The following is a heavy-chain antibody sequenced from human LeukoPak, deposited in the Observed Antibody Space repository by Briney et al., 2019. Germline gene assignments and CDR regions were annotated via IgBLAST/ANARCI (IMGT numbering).Heavy chain of an antibody. D-gene: IGHD1-26*01. CDR2: ISYDGSNK. CDR3: AREAVGATTGEAFDI. J-gene: IGHJ3*02. V-gene: IGHV3-30-3*01. Sequence: GGSLRLSCAASGFTFSSYAMHWVRQAPGKGLEWVAVISYDGSNKYYADSVKGRFTISRDNSKNTLYLQMNSLRAEDTAVCYCAREAVGATTGEAFDIWGQGTMVTVSS. CDR1: GFTFSSYA.